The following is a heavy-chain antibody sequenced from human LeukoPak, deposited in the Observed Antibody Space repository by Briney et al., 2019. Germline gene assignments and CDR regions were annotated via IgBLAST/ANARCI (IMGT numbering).Heavy chain of an antibody. CDR1: GFTFSSYG. D-gene: IGHD6-13*01. Sequence: GGSLRLSCAASGFTFSSYGMHWVRQAPGKGLEWVAVISYDGSNKYYADSVKGRFTISRDNSKNTLYLQMYSLRAEDTAVYYCARGIAAAGTGHYMDVWGKGTTVTVSS. V-gene: IGHV3-30*03. J-gene: IGHJ6*03. CDR2: ISYDGSNK. CDR3: ARGIAAAGTGHYMDV.